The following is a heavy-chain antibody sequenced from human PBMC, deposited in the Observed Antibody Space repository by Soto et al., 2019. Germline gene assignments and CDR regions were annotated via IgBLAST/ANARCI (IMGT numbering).Heavy chain of an antibody. V-gene: IGHV4-59*01. D-gene: IGHD2-15*01. Sequence: PSETLCLTCTVSGDSITSYYWSWFRQPPGEGLEWIGYIFYSGSTNYNPSLKSRVTLSADTSKNQISLKLSSVTAADTAVYYCAREPYIGSGGWFDPWGQGTLVTVSS. CDR2: IFYSGST. J-gene: IGHJ5*02. CDR1: GDSITSYY. CDR3: AREPYIGSGGWFDP.